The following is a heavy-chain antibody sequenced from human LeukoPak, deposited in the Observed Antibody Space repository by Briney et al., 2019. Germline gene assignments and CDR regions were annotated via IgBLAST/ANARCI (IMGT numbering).Heavy chain of an antibody. V-gene: IGHV3-7*01. J-gene: IGHJ4*02. D-gene: IGHD6-13*01. CDR1: GFTFDDYD. Sequence: GGSLRLSCAASGFTFDDYDMSWVRHVPGRGLDWVANIKPDGSAEYYAASVKGRFTVSRDNAKNSLYLQMNSLRVEDTAVYYCARANDSSWHNWGQGTLVTVSS. CDR2: IKPDGSAE. CDR3: ARANDSSWHN.